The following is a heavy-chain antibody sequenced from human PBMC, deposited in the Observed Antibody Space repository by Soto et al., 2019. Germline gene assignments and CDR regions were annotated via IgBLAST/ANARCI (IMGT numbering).Heavy chain of an antibody. CDR2: ISGSGVTT. D-gene: IGHD3-22*01. V-gene: IGHV3-23*01. J-gene: IGHJ3*02. CDR3: AITRLYDSSGYHRDAFDI. CDR1: GFAFGTYA. Sequence: EVQLLESGGGLVQPRGSRRLSCAASGFAFGTYAMSWVRQAPGKGLEWVSGISGSGVTTYYADPEKGRFTISRDNSKNTLFLQMNSLRAEDTAVYYCAITRLYDSSGYHRDAFDIWGQGTMVTVS.